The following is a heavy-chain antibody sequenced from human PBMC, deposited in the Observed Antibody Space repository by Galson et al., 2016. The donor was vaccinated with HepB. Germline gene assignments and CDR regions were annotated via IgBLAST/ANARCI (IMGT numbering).Heavy chain of an antibody. D-gene: IGHD3-9*01. CDR3: ARVRIRSFDWLSQFDSNVFDI. CDR2: INTNTENP. J-gene: IGHJ3*02. CDR1: GYTFTNYA. Sequence: SVKVSCKASGYTFTNYAMNWVRQAPGQGLEWLGWINTNTENPTYAQGFTGRFVFSLDTSVSTAYLQISSLGADDTAIYYCARVRIRSFDWLSQFDSNVFDIWGQGTMVTVSS. V-gene: IGHV7-4-1*02.